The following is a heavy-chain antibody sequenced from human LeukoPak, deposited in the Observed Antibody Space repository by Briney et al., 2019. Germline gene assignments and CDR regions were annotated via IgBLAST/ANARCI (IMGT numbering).Heavy chain of an antibody. J-gene: IGHJ4*02. CDR2: INPNSGGT. D-gene: IGHD1-1*01. V-gene: IGHV1-2*02. Sequence: ASVKVSCKASGYTFSDYYTHWVRQAPGQGLEWMGWINPNSGGTRYAQQFQGRVTMTRDTSIGTVYVELSTLRSDDTAVYYCARDLSTSSNWELDYWGQGTLVTVSS. CDR1: GYTFSDYY. CDR3: ARDLSTSSNWELDY.